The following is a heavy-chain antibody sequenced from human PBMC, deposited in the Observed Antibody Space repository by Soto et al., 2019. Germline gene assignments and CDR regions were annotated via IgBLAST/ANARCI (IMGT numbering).Heavy chain of an antibody. CDR3: ARESGSGSLLFDY. D-gene: IGHD3-10*01. Sequence: QVQLVESGGGVVQPGRSLRLSCAASGFTFSSYAMHWVRQAPGKGLEWVAGISYDGSNKYYADSVKGRFTISRDHSKNPLYLQKNSLRAEDTGVYYCARESGSGSLLFDYWGQGTLVTGSS. CDR2: ISYDGSNK. J-gene: IGHJ4*02. CDR1: GFTFSSYA. V-gene: IGHV3-30-3*01.